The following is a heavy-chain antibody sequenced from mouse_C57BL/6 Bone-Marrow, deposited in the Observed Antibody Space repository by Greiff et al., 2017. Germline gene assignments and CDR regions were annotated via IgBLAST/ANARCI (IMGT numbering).Heavy chain of an antibody. CDR3: ARGCFYAIDY. Sequence: QSCKASGYTFTSYWMHWVKQRPIQGLACIGNIDPSDSATHYNHKFKDKSTLTVDKPSISFSLQLSSRSSEDASVYSCARGCFYAIDYWGQGTSVTVSS. V-gene: IGHV1-52*01. J-gene: IGHJ4*01. CDR1: GYTFTSYW. CDR2: IDPSDSAT.